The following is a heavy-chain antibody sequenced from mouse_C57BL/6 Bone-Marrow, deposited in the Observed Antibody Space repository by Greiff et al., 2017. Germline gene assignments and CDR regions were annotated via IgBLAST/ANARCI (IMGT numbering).Heavy chain of an antibody. CDR3: ARGRTIVTYWYFDV. Sequence: EVQRVESGGGLVKPGGSLTLSCAASGFTFSSYAMSWVRQTPEKRLEWVATISDGGSYTYYPDNVKGRFTISRDNAKNNLYLQMSHLKSEDTAMYYCARGRTIVTYWYFDVWGTGTTVTVSS. CDR2: ISDGGSYT. CDR1: GFTFSSYA. D-gene: IGHD2-5*01. V-gene: IGHV5-4*01. J-gene: IGHJ1*03.